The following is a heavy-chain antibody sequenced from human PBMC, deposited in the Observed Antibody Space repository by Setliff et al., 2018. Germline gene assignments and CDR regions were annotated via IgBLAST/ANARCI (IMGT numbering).Heavy chain of an antibody. CDR3: ARGEHIVSGDFYHYIDV. CDR1: GYTFTNHY. J-gene: IGHJ6*03. CDR2: INPGGGST. D-gene: IGHD2-15*01. V-gene: IGHV1-46*01. Sequence: GASVKVSCKASGYTFTNHYMHWVRQAPGQGLEWMGMINPGGGSTTYAQKFQGRVTMTRDTSISTAYMELRRLKSDDTAVYYCARGEHIVSGDFYHYIDVWGKGTTVTVSS.